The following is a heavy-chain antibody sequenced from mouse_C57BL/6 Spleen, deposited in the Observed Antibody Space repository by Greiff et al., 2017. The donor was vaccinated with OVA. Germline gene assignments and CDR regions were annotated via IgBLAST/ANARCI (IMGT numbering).Heavy chain of an antibody. CDR2: INPNNGGT. CDR1: GYTFTDYN. Sequence: EVQLQQSGPELVKPGASVKMSCKASGYTFTDYNMHWVKQSHGKSLEWIGYINPNNGGTSYNQKFKGKATLTVNKSSSTAYMELRSLTSEDSAVYFRAIVGDDDGWDCDVWGTGTTVTVSA. CDR3: AIVGDDDGWDCDV. D-gene: IGHD2-4*01. J-gene: IGHJ1*03. V-gene: IGHV1-22*01.